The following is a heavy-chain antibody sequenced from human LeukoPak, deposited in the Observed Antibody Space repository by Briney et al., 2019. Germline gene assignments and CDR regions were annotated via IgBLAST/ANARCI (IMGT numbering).Heavy chain of an antibody. V-gene: IGHV1-24*01. CDR2: FDPEDGET. CDR3: ARGRYCSSTSCYKVYYYYMDV. CDR1: GYTLTELS. J-gene: IGHJ6*03. D-gene: IGHD2-2*02. Sequence: ASVKVSCKVSGYTLTELSMHWVRQAPGKGLEWMGGFDPEDGETIYAQKFQGRVTMTEDTSTDTAYMELSSLRSDDTAVYYCARGRYCSSTSCYKVYYYYMDVWGKGTTVTVSS.